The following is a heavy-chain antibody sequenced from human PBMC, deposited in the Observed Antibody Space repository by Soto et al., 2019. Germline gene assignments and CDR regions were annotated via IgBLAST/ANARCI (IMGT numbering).Heavy chain of an antibody. V-gene: IGHV1-18*01. CDR1: GDTFTSYG. CDR3: ARVGYTDYYYYYGMEV. D-gene: IGHD5-12*01. CDR2: INPYNGNT. Sequence: ASVKVSCKASGDTFTSYGISWVRQAPGQGLEWMGWINPYNGNTNYAQKLQGRVTMTTDTSTSTGYMELRSMRSDDTAVYYCARVGYTDYYYYYGMEVWGQGTTVTVSS. J-gene: IGHJ6*02.